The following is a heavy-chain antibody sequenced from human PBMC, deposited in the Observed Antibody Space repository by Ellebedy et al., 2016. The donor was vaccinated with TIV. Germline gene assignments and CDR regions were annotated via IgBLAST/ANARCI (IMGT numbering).Heavy chain of an antibody. V-gene: IGHV3-33*01. CDR1: GFAFNTYA. Sequence: GESLKISCTASGFAFNTYAMHWVRQAPGKGLEWVAIMWYIGDNRYYTDSVKCPFTISRDDAKKSLFLQMDSLRADDTAVYYCAGDPPASGYALDVWGQGTTVTVSS. J-gene: IGHJ6*02. CDR3: AGDPPASGYALDV. D-gene: IGHD3-10*01. CDR2: MWYIGDNR.